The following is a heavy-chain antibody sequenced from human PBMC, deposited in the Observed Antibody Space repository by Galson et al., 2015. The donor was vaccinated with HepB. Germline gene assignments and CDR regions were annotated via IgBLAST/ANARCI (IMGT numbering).Heavy chain of an antibody. CDR3: ARGAPVVVVGANQNNRFDP. CDR2: ISPYNRDT. D-gene: IGHD2-15*01. V-gene: IGHV1-18*01. J-gene: IGHJ5*02. CDR1: GYTFSSYS. Sequence: SVKVSCKASGYTFSSYSITWVRQAPGQGLEWVGWISPYNRDTNYARKLQGRVTMTTDTSTNTAYMELRGLRSDDTAVYYCARGAPVVVVGANQNNRFDPWGQGTLVTVSS.